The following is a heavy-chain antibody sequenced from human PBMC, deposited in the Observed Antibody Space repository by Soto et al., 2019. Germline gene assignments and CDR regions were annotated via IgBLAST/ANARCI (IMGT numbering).Heavy chain of an antibody. CDR2: MSPNSGNT. V-gene: IGHV1-8*01. J-gene: IGHJ1*01. Sequence: QVQLVQAGAEVKKPGASVKVSRKASGYTFISYDINWVRQATGQGLEWMGWMSPNSGNTGYAQKFQGRVTMTRDTSISTAYMELSSLRSEDTAIYYCAKVLGDCSTTDCSEYCQHWGQGTLVTVSS. D-gene: IGHD2-2*01. CDR1: GYTFISYD. CDR3: AKVLGDCSTTDCSEYCQH.